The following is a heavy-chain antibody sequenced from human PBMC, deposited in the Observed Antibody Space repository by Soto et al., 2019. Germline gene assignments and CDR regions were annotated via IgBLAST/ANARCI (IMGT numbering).Heavy chain of an antibody. CDR2: INHSGST. D-gene: IGHD3-3*01. CDR3: AITIFGVVIKGAFDI. Sequence: SETLSLTCAGYGGSFSRYYWSWIRQPPGKGLEWIGEINHSGSTNYNPSLKSRVTISVDTSKNQFSLKLNSVTAADTAVYYCAITIFGVVIKGAFDIWGQGTMVTVSS. J-gene: IGHJ3*02. CDR1: GGSFSRYY. V-gene: IGHV4-34*01.